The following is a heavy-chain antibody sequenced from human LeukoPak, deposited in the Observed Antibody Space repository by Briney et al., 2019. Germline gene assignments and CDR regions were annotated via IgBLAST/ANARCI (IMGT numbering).Heavy chain of an antibody. CDR1: GGSIRSYY. V-gene: IGHV4-59*01. CDR3: ARGLGHYSSSWYEDY. CDR2: IYYSGST. Sequence: KPSETLSLTCTVSGGSIRSYYWSWIRQPPGKGLEWIGYIYYSGSTNYNPSLKSRVTISVDTSKNQFSLKLSSVTAADTAVYYCARGLGHYSSSWYEDYWGQGTLVTVSS. J-gene: IGHJ4*02. D-gene: IGHD6-13*01.